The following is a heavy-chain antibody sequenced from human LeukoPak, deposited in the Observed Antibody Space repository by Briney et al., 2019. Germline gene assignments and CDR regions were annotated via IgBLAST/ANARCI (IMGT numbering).Heavy chain of an antibody. D-gene: IGHD3-16*02. CDR3: ARGNYDYVWGSYRRYYFDY. Sequence: SETLSLTCAVYGVSFSGYYWSWIRQPPGKGLEWIGEINHSGSTNYNPSLKSRVTISVDTSKNQFSLKLSSVTAADTAVYYCARGNYDYVWGSYRRYYFDYWGQGTLVTVSS. V-gene: IGHV4-34*01. J-gene: IGHJ4*02. CDR1: GVSFSGYY. CDR2: INHSGST.